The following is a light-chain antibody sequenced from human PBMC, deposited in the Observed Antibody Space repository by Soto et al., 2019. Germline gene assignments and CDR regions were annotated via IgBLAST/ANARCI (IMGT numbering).Light chain of an antibody. CDR2: GAA. CDR3: QQHHNWSA. CDR1: QSVFSS. J-gene: IGKJ1*01. V-gene: IGKV3-15*01. Sequence: EIVMTQSPATLSVSPGERATLSCRASQSVFSSLAWYQQKPGQAPRLLIYGAATRATGIPARFSGSGSGTEFTLTISSLQSEDFAVYFCQQHHNWSAFGQGTKVDIK.